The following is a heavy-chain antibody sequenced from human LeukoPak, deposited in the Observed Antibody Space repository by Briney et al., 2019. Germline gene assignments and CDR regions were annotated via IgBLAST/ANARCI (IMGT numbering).Heavy chain of an antibody. D-gene: IGHD1-14*01. V-gene: IGHV3-21*01. CDR3: ARDKYDGTFDY. J-gene: IGHJ4*02. CDR1: GCTFSSYS. CDR2: ISSSSSYI. Sequence: GGSLRLSCAASGCTFSSYSMNWVRQAPGKGLEWVSSISSSSSYIYYADSVKGRFTIPRDNAKNSLYLQMNSLRAEDTAVYYCARDKYDGTFDYWGRGTLVTVSS.